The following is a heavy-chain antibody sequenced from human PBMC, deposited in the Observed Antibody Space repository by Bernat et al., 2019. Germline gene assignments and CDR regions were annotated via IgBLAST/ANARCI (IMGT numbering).Heavy chain of an antibody. CDR1: GGTFSSYA. CDR3: AGTDIVVAPAGIRFYYYYYMDV. J-gene: IGHJ6*03. Sequence: QVQLVQSGAEVKKPGSSVKVSCKASGGTFSSYAISWVRRAPGQGLEWMGGIIPIFGTANYAQKFQGRVTITADESTSTAYMELSSLRSEDTAVYYCAGTDIVVAPAGIRFYYYYYMDVWGKGTTVTVSS. V-gene: IGHV1-69*01. D-gene: IGHD2-2*01. CDR2: IIPIFGTA.